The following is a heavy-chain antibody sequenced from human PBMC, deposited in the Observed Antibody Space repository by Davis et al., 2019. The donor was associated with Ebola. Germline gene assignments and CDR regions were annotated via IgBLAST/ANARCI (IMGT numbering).Heavy chain of an antibody. CDR2: ISGSGGST. Sequence: GGSLRLSCAASGFTFSSYAMSWVRQAPGKGLEWVSAISGSGGSTYYADSVKGRFTISRDNSKNTLYLQMNSRRAEDTAVYYCASNIVVVPAANRWFDPWGQGTLVTVSS. J-gene: IGHJ5*02. V-gene: IGHV3-23*01. CDR3: ASNIVVVPAANRWFDP. CDR1: GFTFSSYA. D-gene: IGHD2-2*01.